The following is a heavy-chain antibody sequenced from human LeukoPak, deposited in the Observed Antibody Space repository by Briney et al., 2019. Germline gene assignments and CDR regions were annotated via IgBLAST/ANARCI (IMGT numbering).Heavy chain of an antibody. Sequence: PSQTLSLTCTVSGGSISSGSYYWRWLRQPAGTGLEWIGRIYTSGSTNYNPSLKSRVTISVDTSKNQFSLKLSSVTAADTAVYYCARDQYYDSSGLGIWGQGTMVTVSS. CDR3: ARDQYYDSSGLGI. CDR1: GGSISSGSYY. J-gene: IGHJ3*02. D-gene: IGHD3-22*01. CDR2: IYTSGST. V-gene: IGHV4-61*02.